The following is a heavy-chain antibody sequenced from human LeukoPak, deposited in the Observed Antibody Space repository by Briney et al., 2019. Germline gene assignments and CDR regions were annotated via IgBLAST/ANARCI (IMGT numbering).Heavy chain of an antibody. D-gene: IGHD3-16*02. CDR1: GYTFTSYG. J-gene: IGHJ6*03. V-gene: IGHV1-18*01. CDR3: XXXXXXXXXXXLAAYRYYYYYYMDV. CDR2: ISAYNGNT. Sequence: ASVKVSCKASGYTFTSYGISWVRQAPGQGLEWMGWISAYNGNTNYAQKLQGRVTMTTDTSTSTAYMELRRLRADEPAVYYCXXXXXXXXXXXLAAYRYYYYYYMDVWGKGTTVTVSS.